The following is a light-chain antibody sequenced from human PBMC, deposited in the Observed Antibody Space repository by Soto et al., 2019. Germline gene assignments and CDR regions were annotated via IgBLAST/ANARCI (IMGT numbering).Light chain of an antibody. Sequence: AAQPLAPEERSTRCCRASQSVNSNLAWYQQKAGQAPRLLIYGTSTRATGIPARFSGSGSGTDFTLTISCLQFEDCAVYCCQQYNYWPRRFGEVAKV. CDR3: QQYNYWPRR. V-gene: IGKV3-15*01. J-gene: IGKJ1*01. CDR2: GTS. CDR1: QSVNSN.